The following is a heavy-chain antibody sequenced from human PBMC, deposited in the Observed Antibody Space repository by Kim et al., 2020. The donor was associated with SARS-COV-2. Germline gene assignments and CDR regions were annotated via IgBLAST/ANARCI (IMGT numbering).Heavy chain of an antibody. J-gene: IGHJ4*02. D-gene: IGHD4-17*01. V-gene: IGHV3-33*06. Sequence: GGSLRLSCAASGFTFSSYAMHWVRQAPGKGLEWVAVIWYDGSNKYYADSVKGRFTISRDNSKNTLYLQMNSLRAEDTAVYYCAKDLDDDYGDYAVDYWGQGTLVTVSS. CDR3: AKDLDDDYGDYAVDY. CDR1: GFTFSSYA. CDR2: IWYDGSNK.